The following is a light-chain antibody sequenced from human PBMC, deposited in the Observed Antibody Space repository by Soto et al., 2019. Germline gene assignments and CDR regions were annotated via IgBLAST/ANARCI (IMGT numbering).Light chain of an antibody. Sequence: EVALTQSPATLSVSPGEGATLSCRASQSINTLLAWYQQKPGQAPRLLIYRASTRATDIPARFSGSGSGTDFTLTISRLEPEDFAVYYCHQYGSSRRSFGQGTKVDI. CDR1: QSINTL. CDR3: HQYGSSRRS. J-gene: IGKJ1*01. CDR2: RAS. V-gene: IGKV3-20*01.